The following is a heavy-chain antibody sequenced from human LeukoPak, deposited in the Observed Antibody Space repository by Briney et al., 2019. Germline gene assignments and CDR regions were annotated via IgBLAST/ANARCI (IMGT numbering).Heavy chain of an antibody. J-gene: IGHJ3*02. D-gene: IGHD2-8*01. CDR1: GFTFRDHY. CDR2: ISSSGNTM. Sequence: GGSLRLSCAASGFTFRDHYMTWIRQAPGKGLEWVSYISSSGNTMYYADSVKGRLTISRDNAKNSLYLQMNSLRAEDTAVYYCARRGGVSRNAFDIWGQGTMVTVSS. CDR3: ARRGGVSRNAFDI. V-gene: IGHV3-11*04.